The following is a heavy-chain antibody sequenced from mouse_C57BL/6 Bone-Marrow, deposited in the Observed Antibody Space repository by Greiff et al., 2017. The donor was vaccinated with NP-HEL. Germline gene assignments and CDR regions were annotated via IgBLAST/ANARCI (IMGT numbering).Heavy chain of an antibody. CDR1: GFTFSDYG. V-gene: IGHV5-17*01. CDR3: ARPGLDLYFDV. D-gene: IGHD4-1*01. J-gene: IGHJ1*03. Sequence: EVKLVESGGGLVKPGGSLKLSCAASGFTFSDYGMHWVRQAPEKGLEWVAYISSGSSTIYYADTVKGRFTISRDNAKNTLFLQMTSLRSEDTDMYYCARPGLDLYFDVWGTGTTVTVSS. CDR2: ISSGSSTI.